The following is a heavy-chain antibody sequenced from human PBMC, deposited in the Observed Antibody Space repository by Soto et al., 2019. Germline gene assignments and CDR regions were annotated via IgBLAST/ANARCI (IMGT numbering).Heavy chain of an antibody. CDR3: ARGSSGWLADI. J-gene: IGHJ3*02. CDR1: GFSFSDSY. V-gene: IGHV3-11*05. Sequence: PGGSLRLSCAGSGFSFSDSYMYWIRQAPGKGLEWLSYISSGGGYTNFANSVKGRFTVSRDNAKNSLFLQMNSLRAEDTAVYYCARGSSGWLADIWGQGTMVTVSS. CDR2: ISSGGGYT. D-gene: IGHD6-19*01.